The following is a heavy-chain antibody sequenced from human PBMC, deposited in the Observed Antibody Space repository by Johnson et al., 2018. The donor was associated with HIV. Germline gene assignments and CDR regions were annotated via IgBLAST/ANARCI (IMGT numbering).Heavy chain of an antibody. CDR3: AKAFLEDPSDAFDI. J-gene: IGHJ3*02. Sequence: VQLVESGGGVVQPGGSLRLSCAASGLSVSNNYMSWVRQAPGKGLEWVSVLWSGGNTWYAGSVTGRFTISRDNSKNTLYLQMNSLRAEDTALYYCAKAFLEDPSDAFDIWGQGTMVTVSS. D-gene: IGHD2/OR15-2a*01. CDR2: LWSGGNT. V-gene: IGHV3-66*01. CDR1: GLSVSNNY.